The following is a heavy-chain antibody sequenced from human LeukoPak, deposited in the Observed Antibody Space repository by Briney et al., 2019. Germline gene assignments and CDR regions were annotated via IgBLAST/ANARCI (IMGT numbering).Heavy chain of an antibody. J-gene: IGHJ4*02. CDR1: GFTFSRYG. Sequence: GGSLRLTCAASGFTFSRYGMHWVRQAPGKGLEWMAFVRYDGSNKYYADSAKGRFTVSRDNSKNTLYLETNSLRTEDTAVYYCAKDRTSDNSDDDYWGQGTLVTVSS. CDR2: VRYDGSNK. D-gene: IGHD3-22*01. CDR3: AKDRTSDNSDDDY. V-gene: IGHV3-30*02.